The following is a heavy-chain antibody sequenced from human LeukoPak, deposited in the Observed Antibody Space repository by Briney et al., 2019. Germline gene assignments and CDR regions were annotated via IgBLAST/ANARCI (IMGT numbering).Heavy chain of an antibody. V-gene: IGHV1-18*01. CDR1: GYTFTSYG. D-gene: IGHD3-10*01. Sequence: ASVKVSCKASGYTFTSYGISWVRQAPGQGLEWMGWISAYNGNTNYAQKPQGRVTMTTDTSTSTAYMEMSSLRSEDTAVYYCARDSEVRRNLWHYWGQGTLVTVSS. J-gene: IGHJ4*02. CDR3: ARDSEVRRNLWHY. CDR2: ISAYNGNT.